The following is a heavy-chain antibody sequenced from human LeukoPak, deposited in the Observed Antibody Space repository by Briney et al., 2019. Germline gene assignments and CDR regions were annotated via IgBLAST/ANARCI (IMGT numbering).Heavy chain of an antibody. Sequence: PSETLSLTCTVSGGSISWSNNNWAWIPQPQGKGLEWIGGIYYTGTTYYNPSLKSRVTVSVDTSKNQFSLKLTSVTAADTAVYYCARSMAAAGPTHNWFDPWGHGTLVTVSS. V-gene: IGHV4-39*01. D-gene: IGHD6-13*01. CDR2: IYYTGTT. J-gene: IGHJ5*02. CDR3: ARSMAAAGPTHNWFDP. CDR1: GGSISWSNNN.